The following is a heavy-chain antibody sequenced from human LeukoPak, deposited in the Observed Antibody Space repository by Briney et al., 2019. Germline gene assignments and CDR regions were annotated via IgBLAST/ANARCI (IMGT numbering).Heavy chain of an antibody. Sequence: ASETLSLTCTVSGDSVNSLDLWSWVRQPPGKGLEWIGEMYLSGTTHSNPSVKSRVTISIDKSKNQFFLNLSSVTAADTAVYYCAGLVGRYSSGLYYYYFDYWGQGTLVTVSS. CDR2: MYLSGTT. J-gene: IGHJ4*02. CDR1: GDSVNSLDL. CDR3: AGLVGRYSSGLYYYYFDY. V-gene: IGHV4-4*02. D-gene: IGHD3-22*01.